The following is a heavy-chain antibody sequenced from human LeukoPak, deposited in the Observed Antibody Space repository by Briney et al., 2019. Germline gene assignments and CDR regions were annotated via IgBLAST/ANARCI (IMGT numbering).Heavy chain of an antibody. CDR3: ATRRIAVAAPFDY. CDR2: IYYSGST. J-gene: IGHJ4*02. CDR1: GASITSYY. Sequence: PSVTLSLTCAVSGASITSYYWSWIRQPPGKGLEWIGYIYYSGSTNYNPSLKSRVTMSVDTSKNEFSLKLSSVTTADTAVYYCATRRIAVAAPFDYWGQGTLVTVSS. D-gene: IGHD6-19*01. V-gene: IGHV4-59*01.